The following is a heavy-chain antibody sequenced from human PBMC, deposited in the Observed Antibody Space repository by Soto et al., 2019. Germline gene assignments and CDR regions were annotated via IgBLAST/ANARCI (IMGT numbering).Heavy chain of an antibody. CDR1: GGSISSGDYY. J-gene: IGHJ4*02. Sequence: PSETLSLTCTVSGGSISSGDYYWSWIRQPPGKGLEWIGHIFHSGSTDYNPSLKSRVTISVDTSKNQFSLRLNSVTASDTAVYYCARARGRYYYDGSGYLLYFDYWGQGTVVTVS. D-gene: IGHD3-22*01. CDR2: IFHSGST. V-gene: IGHV4-30-4*01. CDR3: ARARGRYYYDGSGYLLYFDY.